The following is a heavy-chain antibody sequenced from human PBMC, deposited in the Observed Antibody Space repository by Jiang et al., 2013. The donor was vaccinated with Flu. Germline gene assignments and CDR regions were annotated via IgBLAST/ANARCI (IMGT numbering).Heavy chain of an antibody. CDR1: GYSFTNYW. CDR2: IYPGDSDT. D-gene: IGHD5-24*01. CDR3: SRVEY. Sequence: GAEVKARGVPEISCKGSGYSFTNYWIGWVRQMPGKGLEWVGLIYPGDSDTRYSPSFQGRVTISADKSISTAYLQWSSLRASDTAMYYCSRVEYWGRGTLVTVFS. J-gene: IGHJ4*02. V-gene: IGHV5-51*01.